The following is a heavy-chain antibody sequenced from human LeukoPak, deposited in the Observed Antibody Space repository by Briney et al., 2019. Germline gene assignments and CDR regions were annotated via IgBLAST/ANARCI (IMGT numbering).Heavy chain of an antibody. D-gene: IGHD1-7*01. CDR3: AKRRGLELLYYYYMDV. J-gene: IGHJ6*03. CDR1: GFTFSSYA. Sequence: GGSLRLSCAASGFTFSSYAMSWVRQAPGKGLEWVSAISGTGGSTFYADSVKGRFTGSRDNSKNTLYLQMNSLRAEDTAVYYCAKRRGLELLYYYYMDVWGKGTTVTVSS. V-gene: IGHV3-23*01. CDR2: ISGTGGST.